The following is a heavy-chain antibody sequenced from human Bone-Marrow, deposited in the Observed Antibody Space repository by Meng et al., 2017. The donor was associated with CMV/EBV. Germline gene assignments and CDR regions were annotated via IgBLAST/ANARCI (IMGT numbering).Heavy chain of an antibody. CDR1: GYTFTSYY. CDR2: INPSGGST. D-gene: IGHD5-24*01. Sequence: SGKASGYTFTSYYMHWVRQAPGQGLEWMGIINPSGGSTSYAQKFQGRVTMTRDTSTSTVYMELSSLRSEDTAVYYCAGQEMATIRFDYWGQGTLVTVSS. V-gene: IGHV1-46*01. J-gene: IGHJ4*02. CDR3: AGQEMATIRFDY.